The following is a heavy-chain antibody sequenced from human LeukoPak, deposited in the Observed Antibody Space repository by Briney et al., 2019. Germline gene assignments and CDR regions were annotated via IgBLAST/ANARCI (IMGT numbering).Heavy chain of an antibody. Sequence: PGGSLRLSCAASGFTFSDYYMSWIRQAPGKGLEWVSYISSSGSTIYYADSVKGRFTISRDNAKNSLYLQMNSLRAEDTAVYYCARTTEGGYTYDYFYYYMDVWGKGTTVTISS. J-gene: IGHJ6*03. CDR2: ISSSGSTI. CDR1: GFTFSDYY. D-gene: IGHD5-18*01. CDR3: ARTTEGGYTYDYFYYYMDV. V-gene: IGHV3-11*04.